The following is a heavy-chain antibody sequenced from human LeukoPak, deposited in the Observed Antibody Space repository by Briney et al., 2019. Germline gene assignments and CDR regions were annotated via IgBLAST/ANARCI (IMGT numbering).Heavy chain of an antibody. Sequence: GRSLRLSCAASGFTFDDYAMHWVRQAPGKGLEWVSGISWNSGSIGYADSVKGRFTISRDNAKNSLYLQMNSLRAEDTALCYCAKDIGFLSITMVRGFDYWGQGTLVTVSS. D-gene: IGHD3-10*01. V-gene: IGHV3-9*01. CDR2: ISWNSGSI. CDR3: AKDIGFLSITMVRGFDY. J-gene: IGHJ4*02. CDR1: GFTFDDYA.